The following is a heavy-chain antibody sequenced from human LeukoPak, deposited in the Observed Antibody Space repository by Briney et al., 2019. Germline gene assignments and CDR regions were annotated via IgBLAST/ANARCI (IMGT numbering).Heavy chain of an antibody. CDR3: ARLGPRSPRVDY. Sequence: SETLSLTCTVSGGSISSYYWSWIRQPPGKGLEWIGYIYYSGSTNYNPSLKSRVTISVDTSKNQFSLKLSSVTAADTAVYYCARLGPRSPRVDYWGQGTLVTVSS. V-gene: IGHV4-59*01. D-gene: IGHD3/OR15-3a*01. CDR1: GGSISSYY. CDR2: IYYSGST. J-gene: IGHJ4*02.